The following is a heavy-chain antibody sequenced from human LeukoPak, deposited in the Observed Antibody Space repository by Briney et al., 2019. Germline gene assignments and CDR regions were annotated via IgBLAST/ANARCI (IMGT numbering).Heavy chain of an antibody. V-gene: IGHV4-30-4*08. CDR1: GGSIISGDYY. D-gene: IGHD2-2*02. CDR3: ARAGVVPAAINRALDI. CDR2: IYHNGDT. J-gene: IGHJ3*02. Sequence: SQTLSLTCIVSGGSIISGDYYWSWIRQPPGKGLEWIGYIYHNGDTYYNPSLKSRVSISVDTSKNQFSLKLSSVTAADTAVYYCARAGVVPAAINRALDIWGQGSVVTVSS.